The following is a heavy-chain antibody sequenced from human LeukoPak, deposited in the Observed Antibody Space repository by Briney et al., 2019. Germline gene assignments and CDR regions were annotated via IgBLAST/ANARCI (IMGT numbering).Heavy chain of an antibody. CDR2: ISSSGSTI. CDR3: ARARIDRAPRLTAKRY. V-gene: IGHV3-11*01. CDR1: GFTFSDYY. J-gene: IGHJ4*02. D-gene: IGHD4/OR15-4a*01. Sequence: GGSLRLSCAASGFTFSDYYMSWIRQAPGKGLEWVSYISSSGSTIYYADPVKGRFTISRDNAKNSLYLQMNSLRAEDTAVYYCARARIDRAPRLTAKRYWGQGTLVTVSS.